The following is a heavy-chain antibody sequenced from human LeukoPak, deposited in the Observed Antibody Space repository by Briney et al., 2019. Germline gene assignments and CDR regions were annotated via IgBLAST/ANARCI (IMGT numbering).Heavy chain of an antibody. V-gene: IGHV3-23*01. Sequence: GGSLRLSCAASGFTFSTFAMIWVRQPPGKGLEWVSSIFPSGGEIHYADSVRGRFTISRDNSKSALSLQMNSLRAEDTAIYYCATYRQVLLPFESWGQGTLVTVSS. CDR1: GFTFSTFA. D-gene: IGHD2-8*02. CDR2: IFPSGGEI. J-gene: IGHJ4*02. CDR3: ATYRQVLLPFES.